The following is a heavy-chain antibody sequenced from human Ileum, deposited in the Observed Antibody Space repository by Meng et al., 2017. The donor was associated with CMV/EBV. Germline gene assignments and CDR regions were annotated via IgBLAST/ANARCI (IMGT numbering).Heavy chain of an antibody. Sequence: GSLRLSCNVSGGSVFITTYYWAWIRQPPGKGLEWIGSVYYSGDTYYSPSLKSRVTISIDTSKNHFSLKLTSVTAADTAVYFCARSFWSAPYNWFDPWGQGTLVTVSS. J-gene: IGHJ5*02. CDR3: ARSFWSAPYNWFDP. D-gene: IGHD3-3*01. V-gene: IGHV4-39*07. CDR2: VYYSGDT. CDR1: GGSVFITTYY.